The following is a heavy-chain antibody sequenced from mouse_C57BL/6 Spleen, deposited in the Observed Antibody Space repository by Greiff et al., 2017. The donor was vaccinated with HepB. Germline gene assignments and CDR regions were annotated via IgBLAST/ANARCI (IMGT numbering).Heavy chain of an antibody. CDR1: GYSFTDYN. V-gene: IGHV1-39*01. CDR2: INPNYGTT. D-gene: IGHD2-10*01. J-gene: IGHJ2*01. CDR3: ARTAYYGNYVGPFDY. Sequence: EVQVVESGPELVKPGASVKISCKASGYSFTDYNMNWVKQSNGKSLEWIGVINPNYGTTSYNQKFKGKATLTVDQSSSTAYMQLNSLTSEDSAVYYCARTAYYGNYVGPFDYWGQGTTLTVSS.